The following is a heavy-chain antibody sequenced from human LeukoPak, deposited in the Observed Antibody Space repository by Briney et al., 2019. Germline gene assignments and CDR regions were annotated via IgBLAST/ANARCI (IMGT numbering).Heavy chain of an antibody. CDR3: ARVGRRGYCSSTSCYLGLRYYYYYMDV. Sequence: ASVKVSCKASGYTFTSYYMHWVRQAPGQGLEWMGIINPSGGSTSYAQKFQGRVTMTRDTSTSTVYMELSSLRSEDTAVYYCARVGRRGYCSSTSCYLGLRYYYYYMDVWGKGTTVTISS. CDR2: INPSGGST. J-gene: IGHJ6*03. D-gene: IGHD2-2*01. V-gene: IGHV1-46*01. CDR1: GYTFTSYY.